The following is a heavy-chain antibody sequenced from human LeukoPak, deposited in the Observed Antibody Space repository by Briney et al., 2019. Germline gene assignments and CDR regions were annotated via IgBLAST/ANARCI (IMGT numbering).Heavy chain of an antibody. J-gene: IGHJ4*02. CDR1: GFSLSTSGVG. CDR3: AHRLSSGYYSSFDY. Sequence: SGPTLVHPTPTLTLTCTFSGFSLSTSGVGVGWIRQPPVKALEWLALIYWDDDKRYSPSLKSRLTITKDTSKNQVVLTMTNMDPVDTATYYCAHRLSSGYYSSFDYWGQGTLVTVSS. V-gene: IGHV2-5*02. CDR2: IYWDDDK. D-gene: IGHD3-22*01.